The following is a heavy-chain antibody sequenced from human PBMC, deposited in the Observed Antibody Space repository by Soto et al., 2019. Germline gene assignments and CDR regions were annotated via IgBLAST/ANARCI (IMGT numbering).Heavy chain of an antibody. CDR1: GFTFSSYA. V-gene: IGHV3-23*01. J-gene: IGHJ4*02. Sequence: GGSLRLSCAASGFTFSSYAMSWVRQAPGKGPEWVSAISGSGGSTYYADSVKGRFTISRDNSKNTLYLQMNSLRAEDTAVYYCAKGARVARYFDWLLSHFAYWGQGTLVTVSS. CDR2: ISGSGGST. CDR3: AKGARVARYFDWLLSHFAY. D-gene: IGHD3-9*01.